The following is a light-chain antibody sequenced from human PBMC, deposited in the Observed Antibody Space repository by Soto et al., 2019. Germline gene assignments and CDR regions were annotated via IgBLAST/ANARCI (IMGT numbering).Light chain of an antibody. CDR3: SSYAGSNNSV. Sequence: QSPLTQPPSASGSPGQSVTISCTGTSSDVGGYNYVSWYQQHPGKAPKLMIYEVTKRPSGVPDRSSCSKSGNTAYLTVSGLKAEDEADYYCSSYAGSNNSVFGTGTKVTVL. J-gene: IGLJ1*01. V-gene: IGLV2-8*01. CDR2: EVT. CDR1: SSDVGGYNY.